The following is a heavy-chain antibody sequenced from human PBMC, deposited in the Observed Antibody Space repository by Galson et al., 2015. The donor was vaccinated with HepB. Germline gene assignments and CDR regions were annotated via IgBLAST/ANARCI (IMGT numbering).Heavy chain of an antibody. CDR1: GFTFTTSW. V-gene: IGHV3-7*03. Sequence: SLRLSCAASGFTFTTSWMSWVRQAPGKGLEWVATIKQDGSQKFYVDSVKGRFTISRDNAKDSVFLQMSSLRAADTAVYYCARVNNEWLRAYTYTYPKFVSFYYWGQGILVTVSS. CDR3: ARVNNEWLRAYTYTYPKFVSFYY. J-gene: IGHJ4*02. D-gene: IGHD5-12*01. CDR2: IKQDGSQK.